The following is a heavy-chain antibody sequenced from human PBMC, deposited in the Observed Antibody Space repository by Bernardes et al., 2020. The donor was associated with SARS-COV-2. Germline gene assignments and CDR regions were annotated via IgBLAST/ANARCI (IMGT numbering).Heavy chain of an antibody. D-gene: IGHD1-26*01. Sequence: GGSLRLSCAAFGFTFSSYGMHWVRQAPGKGLEWVAVISYDGSNKYYADSVKGRFTISRDNSKNTLYLQMNSLRAEDTAVYYCAKADHGSSLRGPLGDYWGQGTLVTVSS. CDR1: GFTFSSYG. J-gene: IGHJ4*02. CDR2: ISYDGSNK. CDR3: AKADHGSSLRGPLGDY. V-gene: IGHV3-30*18.